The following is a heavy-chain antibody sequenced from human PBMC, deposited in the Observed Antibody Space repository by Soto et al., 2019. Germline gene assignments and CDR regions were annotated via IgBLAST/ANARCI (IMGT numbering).Heavy chain of an antibody. J-gene: IGHJ4*02. V-gene: IGHV3-30-3*01. D-gene: IGHD3-10*01. CDR3: ASESEGVHGSGNYYIGAFDY. Sequence: GGSLRLSCAVSGCTFSRYAVHWFRQASGKGQEWVAVISFDGSNDYYADSVKGRCTISRDNSKNTLTLQMNSLRAEDTAVYYCASESEGVHGSGNYYIGAFDYWGQGT. CDR1: GCTFSRYA. CDR2: ISFDGSND.